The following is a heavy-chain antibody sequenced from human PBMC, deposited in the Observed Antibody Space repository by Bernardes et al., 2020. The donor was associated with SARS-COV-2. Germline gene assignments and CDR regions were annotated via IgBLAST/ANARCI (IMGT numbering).Heavy chain of an antibody. V-gene: IGHV4-59*01. D-gene: IGHD3-3*01. CDR1: GGSISSYY. CDR3: ARAGIFGVVITHFDN. Sequence: SETLSLTCTVSGGSISSYYWSWIRQAPGKGLEWIAYIYYSGSTYYNPSLKSRVSISVDTSKNQFSLKLRSVTAADTAVYYCARAGIFGVVITHFDNWGQGTLVTVSS. CDR2: IYYSGST. J-gene: IGHJ4*02.